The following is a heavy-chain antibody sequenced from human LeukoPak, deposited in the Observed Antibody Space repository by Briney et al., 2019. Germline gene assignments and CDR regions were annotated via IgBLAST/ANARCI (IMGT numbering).Heavy chain of an antibody. J-gene: IGHJ3*02. CDR1: GGSISSSSYY. V-gene: IGHV4-39*07. CDR2: IYYSGST. Sequence: SETLSLTCTVSGGSISSSSYYWGWIRQPPGKGLEWIGSIYYSGSTYYNPSLKCRVTISVDTSRNQVSLKLTSVTAADTAVYYCARGPSGLRSPFNTWGQGTTVTVSS. CDR3: ARGPSGLRSPFNT. D-gene: IGHD5-12*01.